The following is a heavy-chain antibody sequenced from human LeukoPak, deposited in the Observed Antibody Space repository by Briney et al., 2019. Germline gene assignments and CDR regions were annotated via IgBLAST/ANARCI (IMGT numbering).Heavy chain of an antibody. CDR1: GYTVTSYG. CDR3: ARDLPGAVAGTGGY. Sequence: ASVKVSCKAFGYTVTSYGNSCMPQGPGQQLEWMGWISAYNGNTNYAQKLQGRVTMTTDTSTSTAYMELRSLRSDDTAVYYCARDLPGAVAGTGGYWGQGTLVTVSS. J-gene: IGHJ4*02. CDR2: ISAYNGNT. D-gene: IGHD6-19*01. V-gene: IGHV1-18*01.